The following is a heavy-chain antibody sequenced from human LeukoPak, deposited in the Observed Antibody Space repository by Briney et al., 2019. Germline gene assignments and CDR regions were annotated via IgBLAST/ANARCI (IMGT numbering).Heavy chain of an antibody. CDR2: INDDSTDI. D-gene: IGHD2-2*01. V-gene: IGHV3-21*05. J-gene: IGHJ4*02. CDR1: GFPFSLYA. Sequence: PGGSLRLSCAASGFPFSLYAMNWVRQAPGKGLEWVSYINDDSTDIHYADSVKGRLSISRDSARNTLYLQLSSLRAEDTAVYYCARDTFQPGLIDSWGQGTLVTVSS. CDR3: ARDTFQPGLIDS.